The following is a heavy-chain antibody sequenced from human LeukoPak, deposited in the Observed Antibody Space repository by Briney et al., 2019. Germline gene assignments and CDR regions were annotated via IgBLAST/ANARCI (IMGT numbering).Heavy chain of an antibody. Sequence: TTSETLSLTCTVSGDSISTYYWSWIRQPPGKGLEWVGYVYYSGSTNYNPSLKSRVTISVDASKNQFSLKLRSVTAADTAVYYCARDRTNIYGDAFDIWGQGTMVTVSS. CDR3: ARDRTNIYGDAFDI. CDR1: GDSISTYY. J-gene: IGHJ3*02. D-gene: IGHD5-18*01. V-gene: IGHV4-59*01. CDR2: VYYSGST.